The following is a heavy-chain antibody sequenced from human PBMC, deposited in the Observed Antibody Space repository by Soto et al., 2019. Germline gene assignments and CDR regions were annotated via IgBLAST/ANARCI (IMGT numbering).Heavy chain of an antibody. Sequence: QVQLVESGGGVVQPGRSLRLSCAASGFTSSHYGIHWVRQAPGKGLEWLAVISYDGSNKHYADSVKGRFTVSRENSKNTLYLQMNSLRAEDTAVYFCARYSGKYQGPIDYWGQGTLVTVSS. V-gene: IGHV3-30*03. CDR1: GFTSSHYG. CDR3: ARYSGKYQGPIDY. CDR2: ISYDGSNK. J-gene: IGHJ4*02. D-gene: IGHD1-26*01.